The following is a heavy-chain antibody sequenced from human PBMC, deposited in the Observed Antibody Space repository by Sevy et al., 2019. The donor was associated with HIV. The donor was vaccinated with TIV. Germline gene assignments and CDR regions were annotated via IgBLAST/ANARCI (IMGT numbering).Heavy chain of an antibody. V-gene: IGHV4-59*01. CDR1: GVSISGYY. CDR2: IYYSGRT. CDR3: ARALADYYYAMDV. Sequence: SETLSLTCTVSGVSISGYYWSWIRQPPGKGLEWIGYIYYSGRTNYNPSLQGRVSIPTDTSKNQFSLKLSSVTAADTAVYSCARALADYYYAMDVWGQGTTVTVSS. J-gene: IGHJ6*02.